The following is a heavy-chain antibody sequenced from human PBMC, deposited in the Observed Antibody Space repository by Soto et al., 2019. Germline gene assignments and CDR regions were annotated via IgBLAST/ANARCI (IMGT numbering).Heavy chain of an antibody. Sequence: EVQLLESGGGLVQPGDSLRVSCEASGFTFSTYAMNWVRQPPGKGLEWVSFISGSGGTTYYADSVKGRFTVSRDNSRNKLSLQMNSLRAEDTALYYCARSHCADYTDWYVDLWGRGTVVTVSS. CDR3: ARSHCADYTDWYVDL. V-gene: IGHV3-23*01. D-gene: IGHD4-17*01. CDR1: GFTFSTYA. J-gene: IGHJ2*01. CDR2: ISGSGGTT.